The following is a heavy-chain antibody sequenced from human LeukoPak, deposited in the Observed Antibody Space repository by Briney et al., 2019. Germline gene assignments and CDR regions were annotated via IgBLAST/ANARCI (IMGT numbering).Heavy chain of an antibody. CDR2: IYSGGST. CDR1: GFTVSSNY. Sequence: GGSLRLSCAASGFTVSSNYMSWVRQAPGKGLEWVSVIYSGGSTYYADSVKGRFTISRHNSKNTLYLHMNSLRADDTAVYYCAKMEGQRLYDYCMDVWGRGTTVTVSS. D-gene: IGHD2-8*01. J-gene: IGHJ6*03. V-gene: IGHV3-53*01. CDR3: AKMEGQRLYDYCMDV.